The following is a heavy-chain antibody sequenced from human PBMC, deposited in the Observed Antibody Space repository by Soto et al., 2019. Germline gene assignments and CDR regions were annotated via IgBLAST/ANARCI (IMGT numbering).Heavy chain of an antibody. V-gene: IGHV4-34*01. CDR3: ARGRRLLRFLVHGMDV. CDR1: GGSFSGYY. CDR2: INHSGST. D-gene: IGHD3-3*01. J-gene: IGHJ6*02. Sequence: SSETLSLTCAVYGGSFSGYYWSWIRQPPGKGLEWIGEINHSGSTNYNPSLKSRVTISVDTSKNQFSLKLSPVTAAVTAVYYCARGRRLLRFLVHGMDVWGQGTTVTVSS.